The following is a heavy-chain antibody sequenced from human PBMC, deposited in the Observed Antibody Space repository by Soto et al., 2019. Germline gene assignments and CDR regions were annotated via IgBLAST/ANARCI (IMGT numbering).Heavy chain of an antibody. CDR2: INSDGST. D-gene: IGHD5-12*01. Sequence: EVQLVESGGGLVQPGGSWGLSVAASGFTFRSYWWHWARQAPGRGLGWVSRINSDGSTDYADSVKGRVTTSRDNAKNTLYLQMNSLRAEDTAVYYCARVARYYYYYMDVWGKGTTVTVSS. CDR3: ARVARYYYYYMDV. J-gene: IGHJ6*03. CDR1: GFTFRSYW. V-gene: IGHV3-74*01.